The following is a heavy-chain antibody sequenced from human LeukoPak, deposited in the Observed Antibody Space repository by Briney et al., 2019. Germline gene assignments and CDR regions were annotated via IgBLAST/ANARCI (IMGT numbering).Heavy chain of an antibody. CDR1: GFTFSSYA. CDR2: ISGSGGST. J-gene: IGHJ6*02. D-gene: IGHD3-3*01. CDR3: AKGPTTIFGVVSVPCGMDV. V-gene: IGHV3-23*01. Sequence: GGSLRLSCAASGFTFSSYAMSWVRQAPGKGLEWVSAISGSGGSTYYADSVKGRFTISRDNSKNTLYLQMNSLRAEDTAVYYCAKGPTTIFGVVSVPCGMDVWGQGTTVTVSS.